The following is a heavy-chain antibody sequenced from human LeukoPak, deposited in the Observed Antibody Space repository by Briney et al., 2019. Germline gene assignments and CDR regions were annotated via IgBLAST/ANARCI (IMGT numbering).Heavy chain of an antibody. V-gene: IGHV3-23*01. CDR1: GLPVNFNY. J-gene: IGHJ5*02. CDR3: AKIPIFGVVISIGNWFDP. CDR2: ISGSGGST. Sequence: PGGSLRLSCVVSGLPVNFNYMAWVRQAPGKGLEWVSAISGSGGSTYYADSVRGRFTISRDNSKNTLYLQMNSLRAEDTAVYYCAKIPIFGVVISIGNWFDPWGQGTLVTVSS. D-gene: IGHD3-3*01.